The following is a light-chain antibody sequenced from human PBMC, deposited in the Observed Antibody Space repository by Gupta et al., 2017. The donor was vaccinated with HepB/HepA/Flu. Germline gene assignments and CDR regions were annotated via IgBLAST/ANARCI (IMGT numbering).Light chain of an antibody. J-gene: IGKJ3*01. CDR2: WAS. V-gene: IGKV4-1*01. CDR3: QQEDQTPFA. Sequence: DIVMTQSPDSLAVSLCERATINCKSSQSVLSSPNNKNYLAWYQQKPGQPPKLLFYWASTREYGVPDRFSGSGSGTDFTLIISSLQAEDVAVYYCQQEDQTPFAVGHGTNVDIK. CDR1: QSVLSSPNNKNY.